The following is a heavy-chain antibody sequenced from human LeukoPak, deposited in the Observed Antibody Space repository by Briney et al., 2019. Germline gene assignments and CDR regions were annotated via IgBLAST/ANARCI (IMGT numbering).Heavy chain of an antibody. D-gene: IGHD7-27*01. V-gene: IGHV1-46*01. CDR1: GYMFINDY. Sequence: ASVKVSCKASGYMFINDYIHWVRQAPGQGLERMGRIIPRGGATIYAQNFQGRLTVTRDTSTSTVLMELTSLRSEDTAVYYCARDGSHWDFDSWGQGTLVTVSS. J-gene: IGHJ4*02. CDR2: IIPRGGAT. CDR3: ARDGSHWDFDS.